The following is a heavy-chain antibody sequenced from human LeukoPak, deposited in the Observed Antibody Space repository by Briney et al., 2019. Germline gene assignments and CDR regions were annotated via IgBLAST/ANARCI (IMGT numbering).Heavy chain of an antibody. J-gene: IGHJ3*02. CDR1: GGSISSGGYY. Sequence: SETLSLTCTVSGGSISSGGYYWSWIRQHPGKGLEWIGYIYYSGSTYYNPSLKSRVTISVDTSKNQFSLKLSSVTAADTAVYYCARVYYYDSSGYYYKAFDIWGQGTMVTVSS. CDR2: IYYSGST. CDR3: ARVYYYDSSGYYYKAFDI. D-gene: IGHD3-22*01. V-gene: IGHV4-31*03.